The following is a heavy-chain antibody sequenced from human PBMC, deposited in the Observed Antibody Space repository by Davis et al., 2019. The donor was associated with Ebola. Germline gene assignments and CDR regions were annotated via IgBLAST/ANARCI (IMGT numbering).Heavy chain of an antibody. CDR3: ARIKTMVTTGWFDP. J-gene: IGHJ5*02. D-gene: IGHD4-17*01. Sequence: PSETLSLTCIVSGGSISTSSYYWAWIRQPPGKGLEWIGNMYYSGNTYYNPSLKSRVTISAETSKNQFSLKVSSATAADTAVYYCARIKTMVTTGWFDPWGQGTLVTVSS. CDR1: GGSISTSSYY. CDR2: MYYSGNT. V-gene: IGHV4-39*01.